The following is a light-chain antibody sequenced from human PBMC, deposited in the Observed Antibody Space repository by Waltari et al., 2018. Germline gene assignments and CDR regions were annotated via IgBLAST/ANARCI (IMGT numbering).Light chain of an antibody. V-gene: IGLV2-14*02. Sequence: LTQPASVSGSPGQSITISCTGTSSDVGRYNLVSWYQQHPGKAPKLMIYEVSNRPSGVSNRFSGSKSGNTASLTISGLQAEDEADYYCSSYTSSSTVVFGGGTKLTVL. J-gene: IGLJ2*01. CDR3: SSYTSSSTVV. CDR2: EVS. CDR1: SSDVGRYNL.